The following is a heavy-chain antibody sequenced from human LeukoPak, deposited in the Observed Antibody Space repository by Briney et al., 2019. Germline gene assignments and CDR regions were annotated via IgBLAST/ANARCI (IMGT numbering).Heavy chain of an antibody. D-gene: IGHD6-6*01. CDR1: GGSISSGGYS. CDR2: INHSGST. J-gene: IGHJ4*02. Sequence: SETLSLTCAVSGGSISSGGYSWSWIRQPPGKGLEWIGEINHSGSTNYNPSLKSRVTISVDTSKNQFSLKLSSVTAADTAVYYCARGEYSSSSLSYWGQGTLVTVSS. CDR3: ARGEYSSSSLSY. V-gene: IGHV4-30-2*01.